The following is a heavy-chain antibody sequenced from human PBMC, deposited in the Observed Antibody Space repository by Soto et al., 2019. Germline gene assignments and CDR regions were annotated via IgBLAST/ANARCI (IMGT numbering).Heavy chain of an antibody. V-gene: IGHV4-59*01. J-gene: IGHJ4*02. D-gene: IGHD4-17*01. CDR1: GGSISSYY. CDR3: ARDRSGYGDYDLFDY. CDR2: IYYSGST. Sequence: QVQLQESGPGLVKPSETLSLTCTVSGGSISSYYWSWIRQPPGKGLEWIGYIYYSGSTNYNPSLKSRVTISVDTSKNQFSLKLSSVTAADTAVYYCARDRSGYGDYDLFDYWGQGTLVTVSS.